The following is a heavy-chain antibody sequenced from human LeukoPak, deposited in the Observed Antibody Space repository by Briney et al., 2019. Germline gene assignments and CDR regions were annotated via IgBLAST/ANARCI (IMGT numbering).Heavy chain of an antibody. D-gene: IGHD3-10*01. V-gene: IGHV1-2*02. J-gene: IGHJ5*02. Sequence: ASVKVSFKASGCTFTGCYMHWVRQAPGQGLEWMGWINPNSGGTIYAQKFQGRVTMTRDTSISTVYMELSRLRSDDTAVYYCARAPPITRGPFDPWGQGTLVTVSS. CDR3: ARAPPITRGPFDP. CDR2: INPNSGGT. CDR1: GCTFTGCY.